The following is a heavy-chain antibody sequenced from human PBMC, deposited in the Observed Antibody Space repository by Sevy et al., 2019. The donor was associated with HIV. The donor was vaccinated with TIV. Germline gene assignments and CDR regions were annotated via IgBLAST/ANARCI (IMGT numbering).Heavy chain of an antibody. Sequence: ASVKVSCKASGYTFTSYYMHWVRQAPGQGLEWMGIINPSGGSTSYAQKFQGRVTMTRDTSTSTVYMELSSLRSEDTAVYYCARDADRNIRFLEWLSSLHGMDVWGQGTTVTVSS. CDR1: GYTFTSYY. CDR2: INPSGGST. D-gene: IGHD3-3*01. V-gene: IGHV1-46*01. J-gene: IGHJ6*02. CDR3: ARDADRNIRFLEWLSSLHGMDV.